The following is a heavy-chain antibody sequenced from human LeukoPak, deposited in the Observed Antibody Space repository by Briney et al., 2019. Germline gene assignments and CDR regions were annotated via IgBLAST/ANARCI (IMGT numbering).Heavy chain of an antibody. V-gene: IGHV1-2*06. Sequence: GASVKVSCKASGYTFTGYYMHWVRQAPGQGLEWMGRINPNSGGTNYAQKFQGRVTMTRDTSISTAYMELSRLRSDDTAVYYCARSPPYSSGADGWFDPWGQGTLVTVSS. J-gene: IGHJ5*02. CDR3: ARSPPYSSGADGWFDP. CDR1: GYTFTGYY. CDR2: INPNSGGT. D-gene: IGHD6-19*01.